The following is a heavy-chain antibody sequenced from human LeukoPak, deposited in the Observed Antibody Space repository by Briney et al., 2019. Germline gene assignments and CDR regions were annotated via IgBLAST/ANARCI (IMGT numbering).Heavy chain of an antibody. CDR2: ISSSSSYI. J-gene: IGHJ4*02. D-gene: IGHD2-15*01. CDR3: ARDSIAGPPVHYFDY. Sequence: GGPLRLSCAASGFTFSSYSMNWVRQAPGKGLEWVSSISSSSSYIYYADSVKGRFTISRDNAKNSLYLQMNSLRAEDTAVYYCARDSIAGPPVHYFDYWGQGTLVTVSS. V-gene: IGHV3-21*01. CDR1: GFTFSSYS.